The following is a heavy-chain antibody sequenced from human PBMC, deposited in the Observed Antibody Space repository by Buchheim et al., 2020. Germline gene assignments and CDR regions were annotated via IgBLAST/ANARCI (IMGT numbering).Heavy chain of an antibody. D-gene: IGHD5-12*01. Sequence: QVQLVESGGGVVQPGRSLRLSCAASGFTFSSYGMHWVRQAPGKGLEWVAVIWYDGSNKYYADSVKGRFTISRDNSKNTLYLQMNSLRAEDTAVYYCARGGIWWLRFGSYYYYGMDVWGQGTT. CDR3: ARGGIWWLRFGSYYYYGMDV. CDR2: IWYDGSNK. J-gene: IGHJ6*02. V-gene: IGHV3-33*01. CDR1: GFTFSSYG.